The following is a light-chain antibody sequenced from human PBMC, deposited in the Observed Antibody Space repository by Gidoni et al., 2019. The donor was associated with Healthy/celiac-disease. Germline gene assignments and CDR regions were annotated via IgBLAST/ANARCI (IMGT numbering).Light chain of an antibody. CDR1: QSLLHSNGYNY. V-gene: IGKV2-28*01. Sequence: DIVITQSPLSLPVTPGEPASISCRSSQSLLHSNGYNYLDWYLQKPGQSPQLLIYLGSNRASGVPDRCSGSGSGTDFTMKSRRVEAEDVGVYYCMQALQTPKTFGPGTKVDIK. CDR2: LGS. J-gene: IGKJ3*01. CDR3: MQALQTPKT.